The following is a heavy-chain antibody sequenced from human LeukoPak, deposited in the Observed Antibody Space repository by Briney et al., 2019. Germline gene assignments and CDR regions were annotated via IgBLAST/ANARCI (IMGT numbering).Heavy chain of an antibody. Sequence: GASVKVSCKASGGTFSSYSISWVRQAPGQGLEWMGRINPYLGIANYAQRLQDGVTITADRSTSTAYMELSSLTSEDTAVYYCASGTTMVPTDYWGQGTPVTVSS. V-gene: IGHV1-69*02. CDR3: ASGTTMVPTDY. CDR2: INPYLGIA. D-gene: IGHD5-18*01. J-gene: IGHJ4*02. CDR1: GGTFSSYS.